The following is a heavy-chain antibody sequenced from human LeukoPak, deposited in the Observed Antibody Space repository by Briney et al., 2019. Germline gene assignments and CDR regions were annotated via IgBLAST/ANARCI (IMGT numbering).Heavy chain of an antibody. CDR3: ATDNPGYSTSWYGAFDI. Sequence: GASVKVSCKVSGYTLTELSMHWVRQAPGIGLEWMGGYDPEDGETIYAQKIQGRVIMTEDTSTDTAYMELSSLRSEDTAVYYCATDNPGYSTSWYGAFDIWGQGTMVTVSS. D-gene: IGHD6-13*01. J-gene: IGHJ3*02. V-gene: IGHV1-24*01. CDR2: YDPEDGET. CDR1: GYTLTELS.